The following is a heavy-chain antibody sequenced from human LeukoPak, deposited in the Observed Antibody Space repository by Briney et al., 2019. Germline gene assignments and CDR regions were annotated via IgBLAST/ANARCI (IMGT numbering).Heavy chain of an antibody. Sequence: GGSLRLSCAASGFTSSSYSMNWVRQAPGKGLEWVSGISWNSGSIGYADSVKGRFTISRDNAKNSLYLQMNSLRAEDTALYYCAKDLSPMVRGVMSLDYWGQGTLVTVSS. CDR2: ISWNSGSI. V-gene: IGHV3-9*02. CDR1: GFTSSSYS. D-gene: IGHD3-10*01. CDR3: AKDLSPMVRGVMSLDY. J-gene: IGHJ4*02.